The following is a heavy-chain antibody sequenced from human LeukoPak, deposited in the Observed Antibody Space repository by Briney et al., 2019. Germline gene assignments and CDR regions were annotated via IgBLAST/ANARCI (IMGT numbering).Heavy chain of an antibody. V-gene: IGHV4-59*01. CDR1: GGSISIYY. CDR3: TTGNAFDI. CDR2: IYYSGST. J-gene: IGHJ3*02. Sequence: PSETLSLTCTVSGGSISIYYWSWIRQPPGKGLEWIGYIYYSGSTNYNPSLKRRVTISVDTSKNQFSLKLSSVTAADTAVYYCTTGNAFDIWSQGTMVTVSS. D-gene: IGHD4-17*01.